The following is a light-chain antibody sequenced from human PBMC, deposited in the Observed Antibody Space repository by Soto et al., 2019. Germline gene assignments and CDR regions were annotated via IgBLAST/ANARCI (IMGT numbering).Light chain of an antibody. Sequence: EIVMTQSPSSLSVSPGERATLSCRASQSVTANLAWYQQKPGQAPRLLIYNGVTRATGIPARFTGSGSGREYTLTINRLQSEDVAMYYCQQYNTWPPFTFGPGTKVELK. J-gene: IGKJ3*01. CDR1: QSVTAN. V-gene: IGKV3-15*01. CDR2: NGV. CDR3: QQYNTWPPFT.